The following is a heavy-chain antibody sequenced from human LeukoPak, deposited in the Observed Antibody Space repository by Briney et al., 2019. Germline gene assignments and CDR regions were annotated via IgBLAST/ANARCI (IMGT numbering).Heavy chain of an antibody. Sequence: SETLSLTCTVSGGSISSYYWSWIRQPPGKGLEWIGYIYYSGSTNYNPSLKSRVTISVDTSKNQFSLKLSSVTAADTAVYYCARDTAMGAFDIWGHGTMVTVSS. V-gene: IGHV4-59*01. CDR2: IYYSGST. J-gene: IGHJ3*02. CDR3: ARDTAMGAFDI. D-gene: IGHD5-18*01. CDR1: GGSISSYY.